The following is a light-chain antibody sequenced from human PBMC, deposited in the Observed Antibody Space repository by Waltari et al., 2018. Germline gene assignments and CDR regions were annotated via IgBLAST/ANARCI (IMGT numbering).Light chain of an antibody. CDR2: WAS. CDR3: QQYYNTPLT. J-gene: IGKJ4*01. CDR1: QSLLFTSNNKNY. V-gene: IGKV4-1*01. Sequence: DIVMTQSPDSLAVSLSERATHNCRSSQSLLFTSNNKNYLSWYQKKAGQPPRLLLYWASTRESGVPDRFSGGGSGTEFTLSISSLQAEDGAVYYCQQYYNTPLTFGGWTKLDI.